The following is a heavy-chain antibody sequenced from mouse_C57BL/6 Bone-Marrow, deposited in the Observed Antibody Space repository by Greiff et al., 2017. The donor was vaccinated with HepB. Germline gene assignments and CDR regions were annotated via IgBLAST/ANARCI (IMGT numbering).Heavy chain of an antibody. CDR3: ARDYGSSHWYFDV. J-gene: IGHJ1*03. D-gene: IGHD1-1*01. CDR1: GYTFTSYD. V-gene: IGHV1-85*01. Sequence: QVQLQQPGPELVKPGASVKLSCKASGYTFTSYDINWVKQRPGQGLEWIGWIYPRDGSTKYNEKFKGKATLTVDTSSSTAYMELHSLTSEDSAVYYCARDYGSSHWYFDVWGRGTTVTVSS. CDR2: IYPRDGST.